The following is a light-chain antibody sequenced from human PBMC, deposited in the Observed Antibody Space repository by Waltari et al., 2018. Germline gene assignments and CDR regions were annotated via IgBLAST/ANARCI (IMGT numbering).Light chain of an antibody. J-gene: IGKJ1*01. CDR1: QSISSS. CDR2: AAF. CDR3: QQSYSPPPA. Sequence: DIQLTQSPSSLSASVGDSITITCRASQSISSSLNWYQPKSGDAPKILISAAFGLQSGAPSRCSGSGAGTDFSLSISSVQPEDFATYYCQQSYSPPPAFGQGTKVELK. V-gene: IGKV1-39*01.